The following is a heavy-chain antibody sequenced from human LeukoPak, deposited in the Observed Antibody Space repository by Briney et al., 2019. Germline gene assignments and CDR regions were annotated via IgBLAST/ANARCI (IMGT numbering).Heavy chain of an antibody. J-gene: IGHJ4*02. D-gene: IGHD5-18*01. CDR2: ISGSGGST. Sequence: PGASLRLSCAASGFTFSSYAMSWVRQAPGKGLEWVSAISGSGGSTYYADSVKGRFTISGDNSKNTLYLQMNSLRAEDTAVYYCAKDVALIQLWLNPLLDYWGQGTLVTVSS. CDR3: AKDVALIQLWLNPLLDY. CDR1: GFTFSSYA. V-gene: IGHV3-23*01.